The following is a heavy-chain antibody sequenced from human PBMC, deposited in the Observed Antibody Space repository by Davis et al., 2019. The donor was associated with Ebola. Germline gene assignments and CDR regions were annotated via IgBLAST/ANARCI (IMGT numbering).Heavy chain of an antibody. Sequence: PSETLSLTCTVSGVSISTHYWSWIRQPSGKRLEWIGSIYYTGSTNYNSSLYSRVTISVDTPKNPFSLKLSSVTTVDTAMYFCAERGGSVWGRVTLVTVSS. V-gene: IGHV4-59*11. CDR3: AERGGSV. CDR2: IYYTGST. D-gene: IGHD3-16*01. CDR1: GVSISTHY. J-gene: IGHJ4*02.